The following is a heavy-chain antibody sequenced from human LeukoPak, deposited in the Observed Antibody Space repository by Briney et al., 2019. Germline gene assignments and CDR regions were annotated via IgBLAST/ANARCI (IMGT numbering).Heavy chain of an antibody. CDR3: ARARRPPEGPPAAVYAFDI. Sequence: ASVKVSCKASGGTFSSYAISWVRQAPGQGLEWMGGIIPIFGTANYAQKFQGRVTITTDESTSTAYMELSSLRSEDTAVYYCARARRPPEGPPAAVYAFDIWGQGTMVTVSS. J-gene: IGHJ3*02. CDR1: GGTFSSYA. CDR2: IIPIFGTA. V-gene: IGHV1-69*05. D-gene: IGHD2-2*01.